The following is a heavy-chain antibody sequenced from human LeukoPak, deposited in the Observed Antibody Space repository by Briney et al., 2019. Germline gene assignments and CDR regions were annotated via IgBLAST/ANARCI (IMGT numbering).Heavy chain of an antibody. Sequence: ASVKVSCTASGYSFVGYGITWVRQAPGQGLEWMGWFNPENGNTNYAQKLQGRVTMTTDTSTSTAYMELRSLRSDDTAVYYCARGSYYDSSGYYDYWGQGTLVTVSS. CDR3: ARGSYYDSSGYYDY. J-gene: IGHJ4*02. V-gene: IGHV1-18*01. D-gene: IGHD3-22*01. CDR2: FNPENGNT. CDR1: GYSFVGYG.